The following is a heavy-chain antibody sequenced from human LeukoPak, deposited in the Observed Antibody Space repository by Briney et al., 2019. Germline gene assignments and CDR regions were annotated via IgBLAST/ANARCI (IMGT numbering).Heavy chain of an antibody. J-gene: IGHJ5*02. CDR2: INHSGST. CDR1: GGSFSGYY. Sequence: SETLSLTCAVYGGSFSGYYWSWIRQPPGKGLEWIGEINHSGSTNYNPSLKSRVTISVDTSKNQFSLKLSSVTAADTAVYYCAREIPVITIFGVVTVFDPWGQGTLVTVSS. V-gene: IGHV4-34*01. CDR3: AREIPVITIFGVVTVFDP. D-gene: IGHD3-3*01.